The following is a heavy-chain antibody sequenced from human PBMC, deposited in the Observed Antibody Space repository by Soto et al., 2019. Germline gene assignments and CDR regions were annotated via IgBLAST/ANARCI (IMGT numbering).Heavy chain of an antibody. CDR1: GGSVCSSSYY. D-gene: IGHD4-17*01. Sequence: SLSGALSGGSVCSSSYYWGWISQPPGKGLEWIGSIYYSGSTYYNPSLKSRVTISVDTSKNQFSLKLSSVTAADTAVYYCASWDYGDFPIWGQGTIVTVSS. V-gene: IGHV4-39*01. CDR3: ASWDYGDFPI. J-gene: IGHJ3*02. CDR2: IYYSGST.